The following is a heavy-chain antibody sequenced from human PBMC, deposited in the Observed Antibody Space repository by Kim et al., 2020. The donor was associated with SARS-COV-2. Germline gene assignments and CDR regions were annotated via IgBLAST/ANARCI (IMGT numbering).Heavy chain of an antibody. J-gene: IGHJ4*02. D-gene: IGHD1-26*01. CDR1: GGSISNYY. V-gene: IGHV4-59*01. CDR2: IYYSGST. Sequence: SETLSLTCTVSGGSISNYYWSWIRQPPGKGLEWIGYIYYSGSTNYNPSLKSRVTISVDMSNNQVSLTLSSVTAADTAVYYCARGRWELPYWGQGTLVTVSS. CDR3: ARGRWELPY.